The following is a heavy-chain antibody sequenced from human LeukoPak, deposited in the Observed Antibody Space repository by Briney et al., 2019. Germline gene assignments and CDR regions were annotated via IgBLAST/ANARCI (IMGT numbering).Heavy chain of an antibody. D-gene: IGHD2-15*01. CDR3: AREADSGYYRTVDY. CDR2: MSDDGSEK. V-gene: IGHV3-30-3*01. CDR1: GFTLSRFA. J-gene: IGHJ4*02. Sequence: PSGRSLTRSCTASGFTLSRFAMHWVRQAPGKGLEWLGHMSDDGSEKHYVDSVRGRFTISRDPSKNTLYLEMTSLRTEDTAVYYCAREADSGYYRTVDYWGQGTMVTVS.